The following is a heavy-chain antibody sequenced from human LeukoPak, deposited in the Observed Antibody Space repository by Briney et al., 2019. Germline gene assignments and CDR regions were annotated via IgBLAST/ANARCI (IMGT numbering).Heavy chain of an antibody. D-gene: IGHD3-22*01. V-gene: IGHV3-30-3*01. Sequence: GGSLRLSCAASGFTFSTYAMHWVRQAPGKGLEWMAVISYDGSDKYYADSVKGRFTISRDNSKNTLYPQMNSLRAEDTAVYYCAKDGHYDSSGNWGQGTLVTVSS. J-gene: IGHJ4*02. CDR2: ISYDGSDK. CDR1: GFTFSTYA. CDR3: AKDGHYDSSGN.